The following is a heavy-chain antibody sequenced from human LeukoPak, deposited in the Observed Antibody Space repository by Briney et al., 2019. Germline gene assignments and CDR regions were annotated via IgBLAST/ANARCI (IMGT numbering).Heavy chain of an antibody. D-gene: IGHD6-25*01. CDR3: AREAAGQWFDP. CDR1: GDSISSSNW. J-gene: IGHJ5*02. V-gene: IGHV4-4*02. CDR2: IYHSGST. Sequence: PSETLSLTCAVSGDSISSSNWWTWARQPPGKGLEWIGEIYHSGSTNYNPSLKSRVTMSLDKSKDQFSLKLTSVTAADTAVYYCAREAAGQWFDPWGQGTLVTVSS.